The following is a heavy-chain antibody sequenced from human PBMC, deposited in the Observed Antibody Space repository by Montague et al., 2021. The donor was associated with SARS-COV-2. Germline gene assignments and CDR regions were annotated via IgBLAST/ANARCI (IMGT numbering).Heavy chain of an antibody. J-gene: IGHJ2*01. D-gene: IGHD4-17*01. CDR1: GFTFSDYY. CDR2: ISSGSSAI. Sequence: SLRLSCAASGFTFSDYYMSWIRQAPGKGLESVAYISSGSSAIYYADSVKGRFTVSRDNAKTSLYLQMNGLRVEDTAIYYCARDLHTVTRRRWYVGLWGRGTLVTVAS. CDR3: ARDLHTVTRRRWYVGL. V-gene: IGHV3-11*01.